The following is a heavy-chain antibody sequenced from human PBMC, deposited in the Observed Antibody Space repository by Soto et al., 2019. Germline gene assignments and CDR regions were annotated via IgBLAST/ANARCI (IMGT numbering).Heavy chain of an antibody. CDR3: AKDHSSSWYYFDY. Sequence: EVQLLESGGGLVQPGGSLRLSWAASGFTFSSYAMSWVRQAPGKGLEWVSAISGSGGSTYYADSVKGRFTISRDNSKNTLYLQMNSLRAEDTAVYYCAKDHSSSWYYFDYWGQGTLVTVSS. CDR2: ISGSGGST. V-gene: IGHV3-23*01. CDR1: GFTFSSYA. J-gene: IGHJ4*02. D-gene: IGHD6-13*01.